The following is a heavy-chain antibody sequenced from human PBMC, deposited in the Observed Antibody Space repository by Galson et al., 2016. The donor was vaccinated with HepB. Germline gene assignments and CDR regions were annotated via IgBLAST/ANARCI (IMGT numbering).Heavy chain of an antibody. CDR2: VISKADGGST. V-gene: IGHV3-15*01. Sequence: SLRLSCAASGFTFNNGYMSWVRQAPGQGLEWVGRVISKADGGSTNYAAPVRGRFIISTDDSNDTVYLQMNSLKTEDTAVYFCTTERYFNSSGYHPFGSWGQGALVTVSS. J-gene: IGHJ4*02. D-gene: IGHD3-22*01. CDR3: TTERYFNSSGYHPFGS. CDR1: GFTFNNGY.